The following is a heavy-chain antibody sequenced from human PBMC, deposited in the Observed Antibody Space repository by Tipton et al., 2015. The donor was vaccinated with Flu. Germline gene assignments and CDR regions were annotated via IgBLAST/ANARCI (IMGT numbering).Heavy chain of an antibody. CDR1: GGSISSYY. D-gene: IGHD3-22*01. CDR2: TYYSGST. Sequence: TLSLTCTVSGGSISSYYWSWIRQPPGKGLEWIGYTYYSGSTNYNPSLKSRVTISVDTSKNQFSLKRSSVTAADTAVYYCARGPDSSDDAFDIWGQGTMVTVSS. V-gene: IGHV4-59*01. J-gene: IGHJ3*02. CDR3: ARGPDSSDDAFDI.